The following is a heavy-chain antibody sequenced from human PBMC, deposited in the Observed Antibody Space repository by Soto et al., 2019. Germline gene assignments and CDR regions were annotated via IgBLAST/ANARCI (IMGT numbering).Heavy chain of an antibody. CDR1: GGSSSTGGFY. CDR3: AQAVVFTGGDAFDV. CDR2: IFYSGRT. V-gene: IGHV4-31*03. Sequence: QVQLRESGPGLVKPSQTLSLTCTVSGGSSSTGGFYWHWIRQYPGKGLEWIGSIFYSGRTSDNPSLTSRVTMAIEASKNRFSLRLSSVTAAYTAVYYCAQAVVFTGGDAFDVWGQGRLVTVSS. D-gene: IGHD2-8*02. J-gene: IGHJ3*01.